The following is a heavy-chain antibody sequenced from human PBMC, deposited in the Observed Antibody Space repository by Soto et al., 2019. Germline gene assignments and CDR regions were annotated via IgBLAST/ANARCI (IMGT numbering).Heavy chain of an antibody. V-gene: IGHV3-30*18. D-gene: IGHD2-21*02. Sequence: QVQLVESGGGVVQPGRSLRLSCAASGFTFSSYGMHWVRQAPGKGLEWVAAISYDGSNKYYADSVKGRFTISRDNSKNTLYLQMNSLRAEDTAVYYCAKYCGGDCPYYFDYWGQGTLVTVSS. CDR3: AKYCGGDCPYYFDY. CDR2: ISYDGSNK. J-gene: IGHJ4*02. CDR1: GFTFSSYG.